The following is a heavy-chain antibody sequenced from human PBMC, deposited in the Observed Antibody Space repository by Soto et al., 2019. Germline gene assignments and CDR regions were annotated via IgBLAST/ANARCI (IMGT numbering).Heavy chain of an antibody. CDR1: GYTFTTYG. J-gene: IGHJ4*02. D-gene: IGHD1-1*01. Sequence: QVHLVQSGAEVKKPGASVKVPCKGSGYTFTTYGITWVRQAPGQGLEWMGWISAHNGNTNYAQKLQGRVTVTRDTSTSTAYMELRSLRSDDTAVYYCARGRYGDYWGQGALVTVSS. CDR2: ISAHNGNT. V-gene: IGHV1-18*01. CDR3: ARGRYGDY.